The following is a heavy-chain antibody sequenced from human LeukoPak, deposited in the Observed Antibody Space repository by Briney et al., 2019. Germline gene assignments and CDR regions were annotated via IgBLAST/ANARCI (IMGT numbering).Heavy chain of an antibody. Sequence: GGSLRLSCAASGFTFSSYWMSWVRQAPGKGLEWVANIKQDGSEKYYVDSVKGRFTVSRDNAKNSLYLQMNSLRAEDTAVYYCARDFMITFGGVIVSNDAFDIWGQGTMVTVS. D-gene: IGHD3-16*02. V-gene: IGHV3-7*01. CDR2: IKQDGSEK. CDR3: ARDFMITFGGVIVSNDAFDI. CDR1: GFTFSSYW. J-gene: IGHJ3*02.